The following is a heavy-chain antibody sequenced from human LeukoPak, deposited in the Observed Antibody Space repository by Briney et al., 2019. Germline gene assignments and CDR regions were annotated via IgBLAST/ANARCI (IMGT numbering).Heavy chain of an antibody. V-gene: IGHV3-66*01. Sequence: GGSLRLSCVASGILVSSNYMSWVRQAPGKGLEWVSFIDSTGSTCYADSVKGRFTISRDNSRNTLYLQMNSLRVEDTAVYYCARRERLGYSYGRGTLDIWGQGTMVTVSS. J-gene: IGHJ3*02. CDR1: GILVSSNY. D-gene: IGHD5-18*01. CDR3: ARRERLGYSYGRGTLDI. CDR2: IDSTGST.